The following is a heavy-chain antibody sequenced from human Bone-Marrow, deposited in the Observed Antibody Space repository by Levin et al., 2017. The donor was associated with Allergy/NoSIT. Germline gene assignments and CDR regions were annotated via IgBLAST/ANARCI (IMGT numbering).Heavy chain of an antibody. D-gene: IGHD1-14*01. Sequence: SVKVSCLASGGTSNTYNFNWVRQAPGQGLEWMGRIIPILGIGNSAQKFQGRLTITADKSTSTAYMELSSLTPDDTAVYYCARDQYEPLTAQKGLLAYWGQGTLVTVSS. J-gene: IGHJ4*02. V-gene: IGHV1-69*04. CDR2: IIPILGIG. CDR3: ARDQYEPLTAQKGLLAY. CDR1: GGTSNTYN.